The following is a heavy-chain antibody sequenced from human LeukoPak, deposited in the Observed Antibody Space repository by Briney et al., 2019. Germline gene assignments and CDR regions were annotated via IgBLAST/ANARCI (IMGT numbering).Heavy chain of an antibody. J-gene: IGHJ4*02. CDR2: IYTSGST. CDR3: ARGVWYYYEGFDS. Sequence: PSETLSLTCAVSGGSFIGDSHYWNWIRQPAGKGLEWIGRIYTSGSTNYNPSLKSRVTISVDTSKSQFSLRLTSVTAADTAVYYCARGVWYYYEGFDSWGQGTLVTVSS. CDR1: GGSFIGDSHY. D-gene: IGHD2/OR15-2a*01. V-gene: IGHV4-61*02.